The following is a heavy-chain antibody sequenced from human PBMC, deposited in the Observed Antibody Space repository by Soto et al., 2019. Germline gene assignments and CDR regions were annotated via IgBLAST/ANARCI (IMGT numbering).Heavy chain of an antibody. CDR3: ARALDFWSAYFDY. J-gene: IGHJ4*02. CDR2: IYYSGST. V-gene: IGHV4-59*08. CDR1: GGSISSYY. Sequence: PSETLSLTCTVSGGSISSYYWSWIRQPPGKGLEWIGYIYYSGSTNYNPSLKSRVTISVDTSKNQFSLKLSSVTAADTAVYYCARALDFWSAYFDYWGQGSLVTVSS. D-gene: IGHD3-3*01.